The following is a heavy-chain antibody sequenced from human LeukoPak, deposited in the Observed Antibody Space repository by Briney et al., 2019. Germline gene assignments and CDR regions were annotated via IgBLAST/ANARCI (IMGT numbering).Heavy chain of an antibody. J-gene: IGHJ4*02. Sequence: SETLSLTCTVSGGSISSYYCSWIRQPPGKGLEWIGYIYYSGSTNYNPSLKSRVTISVDTSKNQFSLKLSSVTAADTAVYYCAREGDDYGDYFDYWGQGTLVTVSS. CDR1: GGSISSYY. V-gene: IGHV4-59*01. CDR3: AREGDDYGDYFDY. CDR2: IYYSGST. D-gene: IGHD4-17*01.